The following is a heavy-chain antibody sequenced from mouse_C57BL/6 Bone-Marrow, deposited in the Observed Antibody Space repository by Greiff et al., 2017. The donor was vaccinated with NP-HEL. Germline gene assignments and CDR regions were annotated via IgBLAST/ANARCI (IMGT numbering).Heavy chain of an antibody. J-gene: IGHJ2*01. CDR1: GYTFTSYW. D-gene: IGHD2-1*01. CDR2: IDPSDSYT. CDR3: ARGGNYHYFDY. V-gene: IGHV1-69*01. Sequence: QVQLKQPGAELVMPGASVKLSCKASGYTFTSYWMHWVKQRPGQGLEWIGEIDPSDSYTNYTQKFKGKSTLTVDKSSSTAYMQLSSLTSEDSAVYYCARGGNYHYFDYWGQGTTLTVSS.